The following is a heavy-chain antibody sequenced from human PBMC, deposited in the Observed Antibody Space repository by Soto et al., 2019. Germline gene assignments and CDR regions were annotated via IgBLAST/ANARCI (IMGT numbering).Heavy chain of an antibody. CDR3: ARLEGLATISYYFDF. J-gene: IGHJ4*02. Sequence: SLRLSCAASGFTFDDYAMHWVRQAPGKGLEWVSGISWNSGSIGYADSVKGRFTISRDNAKNSLYLQMNSLRAEDTALYFCARLEGLATISYYFDFWGPGALVTVSS. CDR2: ISWNSGSI. V-gene: IGHV3-9*01. D-gene: IGHD1-1*01. CDR1: GFTFDDYA.